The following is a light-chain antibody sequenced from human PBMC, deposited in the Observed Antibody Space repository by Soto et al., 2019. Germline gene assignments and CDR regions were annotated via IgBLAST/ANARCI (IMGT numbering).Light chain of an antibody. Sequence: QSVLTQPPSVSGAPGQRVTISCTGYNSNIGAGYDVHWYQQLPGTAPKLLIYGNSNRPSGVPDRFSASKSGTSASLAITGLQAEEEADYYCQSYDSSLSGGVFGGGTKLTVL. CDR3: QSYDSSLSGGV. V-gene: IGLV1-40*01. CDR1: NSNIGAGYD. J-gene: IGLJ3*02. CDR2: GNS.